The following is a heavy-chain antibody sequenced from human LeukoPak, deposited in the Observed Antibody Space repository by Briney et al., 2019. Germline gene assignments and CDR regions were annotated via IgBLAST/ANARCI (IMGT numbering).Heavy chain of an antibody. D-gene: IGHD6-13*01. J-gene: IGHJ4*02. V-gene: IGHV1-2*02. Sequence: ASVKVSCKASGYTFTSYGISWVRQAPGQGLEWMAWINPDSGDTNYGQKFQGRVTLTRDTSIGTAYMELSSLRSDDTAVYYCARIAALSFNYWGQGTLVTVSS. CDR2: INPDSGDT. CDR3: ARIAALSFNY. CDR1: GYTFTSYG.